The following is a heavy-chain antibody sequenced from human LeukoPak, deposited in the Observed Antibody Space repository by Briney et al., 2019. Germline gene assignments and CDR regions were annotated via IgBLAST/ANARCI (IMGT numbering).Heavy chain of an antibody. J-gene: IGHJ4*02. Sequence: SETLSLTCTVSGGSISSGSYYWSWIRQPAGKGLEGIGRVYTSGSTHYTPSLKSRFTISVDTSKTQFSLKLSSVTAADTAVYYCARAITINFDYWGQGTLVTVSS. CDR2: VYTSGST. CDR1: GGSISSGSYY. V-gene: IGHV4-61*02. CDR3: ARAITINFDY. D-gene: IGHD3-3*01.